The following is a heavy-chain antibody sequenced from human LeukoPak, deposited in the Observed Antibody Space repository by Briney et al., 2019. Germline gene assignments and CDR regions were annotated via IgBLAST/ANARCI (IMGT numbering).Heavy chain of an antibody. D-gene: IGHD2-15*01. Sequence: ASVKVSCKASGYTFTNYGISWVRQAPGQGLEWMAWISTYDHDTNYAQKFRGRVTMTTDTSTSTAYMDVRSLGSDDTAVYFCVREYFCSGGTCDVCFDPWGQGTRVTVSS. J-gene: IGHJ5*02. CDR1: GYTFTNYG. V-gene: IGHV1-18*01. CDR2: ISTYDHDT. CDR3: VREYFCSGGTCDVCFDP.